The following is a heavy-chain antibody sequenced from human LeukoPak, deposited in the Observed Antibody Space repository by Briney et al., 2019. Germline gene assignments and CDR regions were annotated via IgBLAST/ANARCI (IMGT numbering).Heavy chain of an antibody. CDR3: ARSDSGSYPSFDY. V-gene: IGHV1-2*02. J-gene: IGHJ4*02. CDR1: GYTFTVYY. Sequence: ASVTVSFKGSGYTFTVYYMHWVRQAPGEGGEWMGWINPDSGGTNYAQKFQGRGTITRETTRSTAYMEMRRLRSDATAVYYCARSDSGSYPSFDYWGQGTLVTVSS. CDR2: INPDSGGT. D-gene: IGHD1-26*01.